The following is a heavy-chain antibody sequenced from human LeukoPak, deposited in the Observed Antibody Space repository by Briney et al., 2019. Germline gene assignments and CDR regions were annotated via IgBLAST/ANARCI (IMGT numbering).Heavy chain of an antibody. CDR1: GVSINDFY. CDR3: ARGGIRGYSAFDNLDF. J-gene: IGHJ4*02. D-gene: IGHD5-12*01. V-gene: IGHV4-59*01. CDR2: VYSGGST. Sequence: SETLSLTYAVSGVSINDFYWTWIRQPPGKGLEWIGYVYSGGSTNYNPSLKSRVSMSVDKSKNHFSLTLTSVTAADTAFYYCARGGIRGYSAFDNLDFWGLGTHVTVSS.